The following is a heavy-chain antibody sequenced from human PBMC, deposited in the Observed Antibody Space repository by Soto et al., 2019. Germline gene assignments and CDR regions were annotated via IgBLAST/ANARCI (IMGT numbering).Heavy chain of an antibody. D-gene: IGHD3-16*02. V-gene: IGHV4-59*08. J-gene: IGHJ4*02. CDR2: IYYSGRT. Sequence: SETLSLTCTVSGGSISSYYWSWIRQPPGKGLEWIGYIYYSGRTNYNPSLKSRVTISVDTSKNQFSLKLSSVTAADTAVYYCARHIDDYIWGSYRYAFDYWGQGTLVTVSS. CDR3: ARHIDDYIWGSYRYAFDY. CDR1: GGSISSYY.